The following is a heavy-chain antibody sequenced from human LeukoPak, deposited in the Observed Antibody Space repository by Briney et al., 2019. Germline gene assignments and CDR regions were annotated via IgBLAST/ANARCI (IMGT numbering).Heavy chain of an antibody. J-gene: IGHJ4*02. V-gene: IGHV3-21*01. D-gene: IGHD5-12*01. CDR2: ISSSSSYI. Sequence: GGSLRLSCAASGFTFSSYSMNWVRQAPGKGLEWVSSISSSSSYIYYADSVKGRFTSSRDNAMNSLYLQMNSLRAEDTAVYSCARVDRLRLTIAVRGSDYWGQGTLVTVSS. CDR1: GFTFSSYS. CDR3: ARVDRLRLTIAVRGSDY.